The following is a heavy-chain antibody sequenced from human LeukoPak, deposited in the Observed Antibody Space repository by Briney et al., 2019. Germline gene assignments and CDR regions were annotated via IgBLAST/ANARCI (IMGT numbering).Heavy chain of an antibody. D-gene: IGHD1-1*01. V-gene: IGHV3-53*01. CDR3: ARGWVVATGAFDM. Sequence: GGSLRLSCAASGFTVSINYMTWVRQAPGKGLEWASVIYSGGSTYYADSVKGRFTISRDNSKNTVYLQMNSLRAEDTAVYYCARGWVVATGAFDMWGQGTMVTVSS. J-gene: IGHJ3*02. CDR1: GFTVSINY. CDR2: IYSGGST.